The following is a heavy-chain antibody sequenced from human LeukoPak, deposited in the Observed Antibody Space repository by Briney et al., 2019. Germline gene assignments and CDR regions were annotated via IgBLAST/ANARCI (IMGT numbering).Heavy chain of an antibody. CDR2: IKNKVAGGTA. CDR3: TTRGGLGY. CDR1: GFTFSDAW. J-gene: IGHJ4*02. Sequence: GGSLRFSSAGSGFTFSDAWMSWVPRAPGQGLKGIIHIKNKVAGGTADYAATVKGRFTISRDDSKNTAYLQMDSLKTEDTAVYYCTTRGGLGYWGQGTMVTVSS. V-gene: IGHV3-15*01. D-gene: IGHD2-15*01.